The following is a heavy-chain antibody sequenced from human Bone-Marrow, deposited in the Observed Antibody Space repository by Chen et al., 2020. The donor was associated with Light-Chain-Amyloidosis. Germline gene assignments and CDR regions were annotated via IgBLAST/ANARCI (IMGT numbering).Heavy chain of an antibody. CDR2: VIPILDTP. V-gene: IGHV1-69*01. D-gene: IGHD2-15*01. Sequence: QVQLVQSGAEVKKPGSSVKVSCRTSGGTFSSFPIIWVRQAPGQGLEWVGGVIPILDTPTSAQKFQARVTITADDSTSTAYMELRSLTSEDTAVYFCARVPRVLAAHALDIWGQGTIVSVSS. CDR1: GGTFSSFP. J-gene: IGHJ3*02. CDR3: ARVPRVLAAHALDI.